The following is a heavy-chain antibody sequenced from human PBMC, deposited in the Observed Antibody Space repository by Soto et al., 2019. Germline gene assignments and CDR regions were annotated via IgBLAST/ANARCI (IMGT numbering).Heavy chain of an antibody. CDR1: GGSINSGGYY. Sequence: QVQLQESGPGLVKPSQTLSLTFNVSGGSINSGGYYWSRIRQYPGQGLEGIGFVYYSGSASYSSSIDSRDSISVVPSKMKFYLKVNSVTDSDAAVYFCARAPGDGLGALDIWGQGTLVTVSS. CDR3: ARAPGDGLGALDI. CDR2: VYYSGSA. V-gene: IGHV4-31*02. D-gene: IGHD2-15*01. J-gene: IGHJ3*02.